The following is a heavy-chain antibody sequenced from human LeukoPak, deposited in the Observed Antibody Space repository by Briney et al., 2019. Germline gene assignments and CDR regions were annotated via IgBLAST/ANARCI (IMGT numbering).Heavy chain of an antibody. Sequence: GGSLRLSCAASGFTFSDYYMSWIRQAPGKGLEWVSYISSSGSTIYYADSVKGRFTISRDNAKNSLYLQMNSLRAEDTAVYYCARDRSSWYRKDAFDVWGQGTMVTVSS. CDR3: ARDRSSWYRKDAFDV. CDR1: GFTFSDYY. CDR2: ISSSGSTI. J-gene: IGHJ3*01. V-gene: IGHV3-11*01. D-gene: IGHD6-13*01.